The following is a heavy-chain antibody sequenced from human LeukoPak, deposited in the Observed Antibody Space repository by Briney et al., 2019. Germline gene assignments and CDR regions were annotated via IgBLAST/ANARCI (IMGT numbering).Heavy chain of an antibody. CDR2: ISSNGGST. D-gene: IGHD3-22*01. V-gene: IGHV3-64*01. Sequence: GGSLRLSCAASGFTFSSYAMHWVRQAPGKGLEYVSAISSNGGSTYYANSVKGRFTISRDNSKNTLYLQMGSLRAEDTAVYYCARAVDRAFYYMDVWGKGTTVTVSS. CDR1: GFTFSSYA. CDR3: ARAVDRAFYYMDV. J-gene: IGHJ6*03.